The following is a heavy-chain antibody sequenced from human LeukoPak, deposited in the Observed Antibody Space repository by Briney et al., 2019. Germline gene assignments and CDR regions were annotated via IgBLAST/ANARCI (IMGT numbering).Heavy chain of an antibody. D-gene: IGHD3-10*01. Sequence: SETLSLTCTVSGGSISSYYWSWIRQPPGKGLEWIGYIYYSGSTNYTPSLKSRITISVDTSRDQFSLKLNSVTAADTAVYYCARSGRGSSAGFDYWGQGTLVTVSS. CDR2: IYYSGST. CDR1: GGSISSYY. V-gene: IGHV4-59*01. CDR3: ARSGRGSSAGFDY. J-gene: IGHJ4*02.